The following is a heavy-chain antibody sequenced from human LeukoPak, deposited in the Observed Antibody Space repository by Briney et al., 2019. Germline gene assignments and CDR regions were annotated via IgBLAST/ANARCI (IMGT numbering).Heavy chain of an antibody. D-gene: IGHD4-17*01. J-gene: IGHJ4*02. Sequence: GGSLRLSCAASGFTFSGYWMNWVRQAPGKGLEWGSVIYAGGTTYYADSVKGRFTISRDISKNTLYLQMNNLRAEDTAVYYCARGVGYADYPFDFWGQGTLVTVSA. CDR2: IYAGGTT. V-gene: IGHV3-66*01. CDR3: ARGVGYADYPFDF. CDR1: GFTFSGYW.